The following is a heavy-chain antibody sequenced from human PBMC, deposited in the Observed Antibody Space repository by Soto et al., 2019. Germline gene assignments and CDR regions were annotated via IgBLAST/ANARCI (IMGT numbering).Heavy chain of an antibody. Sequence: SETLSLTCTVSGGSISSYYWSWIRQPPGKGLEWIGYIYYSGSTNYNPSLKSRVTISVDTSKNQFSLKLSSVTAADTAVYYCARVRYSSSSRYYYYYMDVWGKGTTVTVSS. CDR2: IYYSGST. CDR1: GGSISSYY. D-gene: IGHD6-6*01. V-gene: IGHV4-59*01. CDR3: ARVRYSSSSRYYYYYMDV. J-gene: IGHJ6*03.